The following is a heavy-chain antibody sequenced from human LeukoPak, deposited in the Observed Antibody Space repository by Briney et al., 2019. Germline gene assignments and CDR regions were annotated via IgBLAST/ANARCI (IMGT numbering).Heavy chain of an antibody. CDR2: IYPGDSDT. D-gene: IGHD6-19*01. CDR3: VRQYNNGWYDY. Sequence: GESLQISCQGPGYNFTSYWIGWVRQMPGKGLEWMGIIYPGDSDTRYSPSFQGQVTISADKSISTAYLQWSSLKASDTAMYYCVRQYNNGWYDYWGQGTLVTVSS. CDR1: GYNFTSYW. J-gene: IGHJ4*02. V-gene: IGHV5-51*01.